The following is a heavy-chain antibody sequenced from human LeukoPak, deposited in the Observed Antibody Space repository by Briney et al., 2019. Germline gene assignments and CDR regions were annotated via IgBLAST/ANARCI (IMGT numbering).Heavy chain of an antibody. CDR2: ISGDGGST. J-gene: IGHJ6*02. V-gene: IGHV3-43*02. D-gene: IGHD1-26*01. CDR1: GFTFDDYA. CDR3: AKEIVGAPGAYYYYGMDV. Sequence: GGSLRLSCAASGFTFDDYAMHWVRQAPGKGLEWVSLISGDGGSTYYADSVKGRFTISRDNSKNSLYLQMNSLRTEDPALYYCAKEIVGAPGAYYYYGMDVWGQGTTVTVSS.